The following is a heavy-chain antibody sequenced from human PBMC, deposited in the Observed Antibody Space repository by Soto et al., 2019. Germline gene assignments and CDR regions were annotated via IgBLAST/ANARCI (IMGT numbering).Heavy chain of an antibody. Sequence: GASVKVSCKASEYTYTYRYLHWVRQAPGQPLEWMGWITPFNGNTNYAQKFQDRVTISGDRSMSTAYMELSSLRSEDTAMYYCASSPSATDALDIWGQGTMGTVS. CDR2: ITPFNGNT. J-gene: IGHJ3*02. D-gene: IGHD6-19*01. CDR1: EYTYTYRY. V-gene: IGHV1-45*02. CDR3: ASSPSATDALDI.